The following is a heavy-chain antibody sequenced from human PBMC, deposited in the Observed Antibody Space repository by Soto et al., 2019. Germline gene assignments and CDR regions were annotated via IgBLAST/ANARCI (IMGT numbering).Heavy chain of an antibody. D-gene: IGHD5-12*01. Sequence: EVQLLESGGGLVRPGGSLRLSCAASGFTFSSYAMSWVRQAPGKGLEWVSVISGSGESAYYADSVKGRFTISRDNSRNTLSLQMSSLRADDTAVYYCAKSRVVAMNNFVYYGMDVWGQGTTVTVSS. CDR2: ISGSGESA. J-gene: IGHJ6*02. CDR1: GFTFSSYA. CDR3: AKSRVVAMNNFVYYGMDV. V-gene: IGHV3-23*01.